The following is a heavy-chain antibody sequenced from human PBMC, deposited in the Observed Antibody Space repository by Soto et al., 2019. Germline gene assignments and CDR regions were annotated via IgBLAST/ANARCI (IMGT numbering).Heavy chain of an antibody. Sequence: VGSLRLSCAASGFTFSSYGMHWVRQAPGKGLEWVAVISYDGSNKYYADSVKGRFTISRDNSKNTLYLQMNSLRAEDTAVHYCAKDRVVRGRSGPMYNWFDPWGQGTLVTVSS. D-gene: IGHD3-10*01. J-gene: IGHJ5*02. CDR1: GFTFSSYG. CDR2: ISYDGSNK. V-gene: IGHV3-30*18. CDR3: AKDRVVRGRSGPMYNWFDP.